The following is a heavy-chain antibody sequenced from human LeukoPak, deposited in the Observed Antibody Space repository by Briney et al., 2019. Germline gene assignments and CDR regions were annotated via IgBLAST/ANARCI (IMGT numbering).Heavy chain of an antibody. D-gene: IGHD6-19*01. Sequence: PGGSLRLSCAASGFTFSSYGMHWVRQAPGKGLEWVAVISYDGSNKYYADSVKGRFTISRDNSKNTLYLQMNSLRAEDTAVYYCANSLSVAGYFDYWGQGTLVTVSS. CDR3: ANSLSVAGYFDY. J-gene: IGHJ4*02. CDR1: GFTFSSYG. CDR2: ISYDGSNK. V-gene: IGHV3-30*18.